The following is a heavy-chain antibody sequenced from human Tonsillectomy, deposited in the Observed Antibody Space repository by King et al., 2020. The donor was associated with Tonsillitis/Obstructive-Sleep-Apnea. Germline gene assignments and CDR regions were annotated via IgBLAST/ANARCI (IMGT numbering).Heavy chain of an antibody. D-gene: IGHD5-12*01. J-gene: IGHJ6*03. CDR1: GGSISSYY. Sequence: PLQESGPGLVKPSETLSLTCTVSGGSISSYYWSWLRQPPGKGLEWIGYIYYSGSTNYNPSLKSRVTISVDTSKNQFSLKLSSVTAADTAVYYCARDFYSGYDYYYYYYMDVWGKGTTVTVSS. CDR2: IYYSGST. CDR3: ARDFYSGYDYYYYYYMDV. V-gene: IGHV4-59*01.